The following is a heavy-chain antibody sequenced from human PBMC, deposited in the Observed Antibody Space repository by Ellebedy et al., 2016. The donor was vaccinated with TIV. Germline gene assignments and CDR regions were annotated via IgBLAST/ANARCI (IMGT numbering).Heavy chain of an antibody. J-gene: IGHJ6*02. V-gene: IGHV3-33*05. CDR2: ISVDGRAV. CDR3: ARDQAPSFWSGFLDYDLDV. CDR1: GFTFSDSV. D-gene: IGHD3-3*01. Sequence: GGSLRLXXVGFGFTFSDSVMHWVRQAPGKGLDWVAGISVDGRAVHYPDSVKGRFTISRDNAQNTVYLQMNSLRAEDTSVYYCARDQAPSFWSGFLDYDLDVWGQGTTVTVSS.